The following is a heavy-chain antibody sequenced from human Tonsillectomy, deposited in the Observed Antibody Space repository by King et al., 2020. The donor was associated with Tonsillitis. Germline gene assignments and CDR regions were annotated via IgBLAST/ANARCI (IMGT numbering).Heavy chain of an antibody. D-gene: IGHD5-18*01. J-gene: IGHJ4*02. V-gene: IGHV5-51*03. CDR1: GYSFSRYW. Sequence: VQLVQSGAEVKKPGESLKISCKGFGYSFSRYWIAWVRQMSGTGLEWMGIIYPGDSETRYSPSFQGQVTISADESMTTAYLRWSSLKASDTAMYYCATGYSTTYYDFWGQGTLVTVSS. CDR2: IYPGDSET. CDR3: ATGYSTTYYDF.